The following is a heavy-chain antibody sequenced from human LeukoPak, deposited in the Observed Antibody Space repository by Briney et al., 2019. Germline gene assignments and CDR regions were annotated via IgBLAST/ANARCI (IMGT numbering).Heavy chain of an antibody. J-gene: IGHJ3*02. CDR3: AKDRGAAAGLLDAFDI. V-gene: IGHV3-30*18. CDR2: ISYDGSNK. D-gene: IGHD6-13*01. CDR1: GFTFSSYG. Sequence: GRSLRLSCAASGFTFSSYGMHWVRQAPGKGLEWVAVISYDGSNKYYADSVKGRFTISRDNSKNTLYLQMNSLRAEDTAVYYCAKDRGAAAGLLDAFDIWGQGTMVTVSS.